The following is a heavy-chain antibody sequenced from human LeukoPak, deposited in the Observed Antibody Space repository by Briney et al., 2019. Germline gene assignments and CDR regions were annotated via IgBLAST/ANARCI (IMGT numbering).Heavy chain of an antibody. D-gene: IGHD4-17*01. CDR2: INPNSGGT. J-gene: IGHJ4*02. Sequence: ASVKVSCKASGYSFTGHYMHWVRQAPGQGLEWMGWINPNSGGTNYAQKFQGRVTMTRETSISTAYMELSRLRSDDTAVYYCARDKGSYGDYEYYFDFWGQGTLVTVSS. CDR1: GYSFTGHY. CDR3: ARDKGSYGDYEYYFDF. V-gene: IGHV1-2*02.